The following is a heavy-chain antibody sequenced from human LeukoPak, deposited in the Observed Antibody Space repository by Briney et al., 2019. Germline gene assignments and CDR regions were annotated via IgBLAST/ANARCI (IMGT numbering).Heavy chain of an antibody. CDR3: AKGGGNWYFDL. Sequence: GGSLRLSCAASGFTFSSYAMSWVRQAPGKGLEWVSAISGSGGSTYYADSVKGRFTVSRDTSKNTLYLHMNSLRAEDTAIYYCAKGGGNWYFDLWGRGTLVTVSS. D-gene: IGHD3-16*01. CDR2: ISGSGGST. J-gene: IGHJ2*01. CDR1: GFTFSSYA. V-gene: IGHV3-23*01.